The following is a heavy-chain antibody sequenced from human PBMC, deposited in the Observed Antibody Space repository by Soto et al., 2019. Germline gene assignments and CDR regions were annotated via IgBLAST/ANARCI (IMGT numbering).Heavy chain of an antibody. CDR3: ARASVEDIVLMVYAIVFDY. CDR2: IWYDGSNK. CDR1: GFTFSSYG. Sequence: PGGSLRLSCAASGFTFSSYGMHWVRQAPGKGLEWVAVIWYDGSNKYYADSVKGRFTISRDNSKSTQYLQMNSLRDEDTAVYYCARASVEDIVLMVYAIVFDYWGQGTLVTVSS. D-gene: IGHD2-8*01. V-gene: IGHV3-33*01. J-gene: IGHJ4*02.